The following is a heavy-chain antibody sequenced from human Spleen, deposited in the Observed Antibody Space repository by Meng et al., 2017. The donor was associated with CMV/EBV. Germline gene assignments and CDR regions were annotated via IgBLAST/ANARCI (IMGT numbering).Heavy chain of an antibody. CDR3: ARDYYQYYFDY. J-gene: IGHJ4*02. D-gene: IGHD3-10*01. CDR1: GFTFSSHA. CDR2: ISYDGRNK. V-gene: IGHV3-30*04. Sequence: LSLTCAASGFTFSSHAMHWVRQAPGKGLEWVALISYDGRNKYYADSVKGRFTISRDNSKNTLYLQMNSLRVEDTAVYYCARDYYQYYFDYWGQGTLVTVSS.